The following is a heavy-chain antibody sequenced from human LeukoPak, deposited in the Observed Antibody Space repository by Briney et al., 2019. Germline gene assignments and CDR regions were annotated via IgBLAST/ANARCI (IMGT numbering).Heavy chain of an antibody. CDR3: ARYHPPWLPPTWFDP. CDR2: ISAYNGNT. V-gene: IGHV1-18*01. Sequence: ASVKVSCKASGYTFTSYGISWVRQAPGQGLEWMGWISAYNGNTNYAQKLQGRVTMTTDTSTSTAYMELRSLRSDDTAVYYCARYHPPWLPPTWFDPWGQGTLVTVSS. D-gene: IGHD3-9*01. J-gene: IGHJ5*02. CDR1: GYTFTSYG.